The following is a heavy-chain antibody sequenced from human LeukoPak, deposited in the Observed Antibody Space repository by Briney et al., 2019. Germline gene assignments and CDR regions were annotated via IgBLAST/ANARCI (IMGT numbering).Heavy chain of an antibody. CDR2: ISSSSSYI. D-gene: IGHD4-23*01. V-gene: IGHV3-21*01. Sequence: GGSLRLSCAASGFTFSSYRMNWVRQAPGKGLEWVSSISSSSSYIYYADSVKGRFTISRDNAKNSLYLQMNSLRAEDTAVYYCARGSLGGSYYYYGMDVWGQGTTVTVPS. J-gene: IGHJ6*01. CDR1: GFTFSSYR. CDR3: ARGSLGGSYYYYGMDV.